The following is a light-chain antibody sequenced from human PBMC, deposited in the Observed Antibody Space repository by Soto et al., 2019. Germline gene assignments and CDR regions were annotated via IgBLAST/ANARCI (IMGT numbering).Light chain of an antibody. V-gene: IGLV2-23*03. CDR2: EGN. J-gene: IGLJ2*01. CDR1: KSDFGIYDL. CDR3: CSYAGNRTFV. Sequence: QSALTQPASVSGSPGQSFTIPCPATKSDFGIYDLVSWYQQHPGKAPKVIIFEGNKRPSGVSNRFSASTSGNTASLTISGLQAEDEADYHCCSYAGNRTFVFGGGTKLTVL.